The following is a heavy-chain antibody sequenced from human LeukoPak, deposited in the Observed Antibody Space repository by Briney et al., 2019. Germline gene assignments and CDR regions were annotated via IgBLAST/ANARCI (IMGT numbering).Heavy chain of an antibody. CDR2: IYSGGST. J-gene: IGHJ6*04. V-gene: IGHV3-53*01. Sequence: GGSLRLSCAASGFTVSSNYMSWVRQAPGKELEWVSVIYSGGSTYYADSVKGRFTISRDNAKNSLYLQMNSLRAEDTAVYYCARDLSRRGMDVWGKGTTVTVSS. CDR3: ARDLSRRGMDV. CDR1: GFTVSSNY.